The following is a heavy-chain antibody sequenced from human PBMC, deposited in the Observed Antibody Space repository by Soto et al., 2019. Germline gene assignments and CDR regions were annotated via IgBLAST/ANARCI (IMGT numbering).Heavy chain of an antibody. Sequence: ASLNVACKASGYTLISYAMHWVRQAPGQRLEWMGWINAGNGNTKYSQKFQGRVTITRDTSASTAYMELSSLRSEDTAVYYCARVALEVVAAKRWFDPWGQGTLVTVSS. CDR2: INAGNGNT. J-gene: IGHJ5*02. D-gene: IGHD2-15*01. CDR3: ARVALEVVAAKRWFDP. CDR1: GYTLISYA. V-gene: IGHV1-3*01.